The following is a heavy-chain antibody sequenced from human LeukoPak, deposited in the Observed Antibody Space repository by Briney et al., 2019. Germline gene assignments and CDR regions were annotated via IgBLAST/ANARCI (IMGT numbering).Heavy chain of an antibody. V-gene: IGHV1-18*01. J-gene: IGHJ6*02. D-gene: IGHD2-21*02. Sequence: ASVKVSCKASGYTFTSYGISWVRQAPGQGLEWMGWISAYNGNTNYAQKLQGRVTMTTDTSTSTAYMELRSLRSDDTAVYYCARGLYCGGDCLGYYYYGMDVWGQGTTVTVSS. CDR1: GYTFTSYG. CDR2: ISAYNGNT. CDR3: ARGLYCGGDCLGYYYYGMDV.